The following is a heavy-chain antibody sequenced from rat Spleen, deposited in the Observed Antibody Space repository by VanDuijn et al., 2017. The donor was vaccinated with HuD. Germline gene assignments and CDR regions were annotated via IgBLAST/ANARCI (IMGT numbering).Heavy chain of an antibody. Sequence: EVQLVESGGGLVQPGRSLKLSCVASGFIFSDYYMAWVRQAPKKGLEWVASISYEVSSTYYGDSVKGRFTISRDNAKNTQYLQMDSLRSEDTATYYCARQSGSWGWYFDFWGPGTMVTVSS. CDR1: GFIFSDYY. V-gene: IGHV5-22*01. J-gene: IGHJ1*01. CDR3: ARQSGSWGWYFDF. CDR2: ISYEVSST. D-gene: IGHD5-1*01.